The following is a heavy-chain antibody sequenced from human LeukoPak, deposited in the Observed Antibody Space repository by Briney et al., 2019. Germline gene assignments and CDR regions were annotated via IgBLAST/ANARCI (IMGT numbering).Heavy chain of an antibody. V-gene: IGHV1-8*02. J-gene: IGHJ5*02. Sequence: ASVKVSCKASGYTFTSYGISWVRQAPGQGLEWMGWMNPNSGNTGYAQKFQGRVTMTRNTSISTAYMELSSLRSEDTAVYYCARSLDSFDPWGQGTLVTVSS. CDR1: GYTFTSYG. CDR2: MNPNSGNT. CDR3: ARSLDSFDP.